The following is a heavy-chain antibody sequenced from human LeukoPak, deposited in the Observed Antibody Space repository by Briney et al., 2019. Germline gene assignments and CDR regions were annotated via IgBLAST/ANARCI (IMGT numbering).Heavy chain of an antibody. CDR2: ISYDGSNK. Sequence: PGGSLRLSCAASGFTFNSYGMHWVRQAPGKGLERVAVISYDGSNKYYADSVKGRFTISRDNSKNTLYLQMNSLRAEDTAVYYCAKEVGYCSGTSCYAPLYWGQGTLVTVSS. D-gene: IGHD2-2*01. CDR1: GFTFNSYG. V-gene: IGHV3-30*18. J-gene: IGHJ4*02. CDR3: AKEVGYCSGTSCYAPLY.